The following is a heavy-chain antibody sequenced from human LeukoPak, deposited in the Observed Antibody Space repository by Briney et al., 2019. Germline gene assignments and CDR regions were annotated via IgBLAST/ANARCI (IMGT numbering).Heavy chain of an antibody. J-gene: IGHJ5*02. CDR3: ARERAEYSYGYPVWFDP. CDR2: IWHDGSNK. D-gene: IGHD5-18*01. CDR1: GFAFNTYA. V-gene: IGHV3-33*01. Sequence: GGSLRPSRAASGFAFNTYAIHWVSPPPSQGLEWVAFIWHDGSNKIYSNSVRGHFTISRDNSKNTVSLQMNNLRPEDTAVYYCARERAEYSYGYPVWFDPWGQGTLVTVSS.